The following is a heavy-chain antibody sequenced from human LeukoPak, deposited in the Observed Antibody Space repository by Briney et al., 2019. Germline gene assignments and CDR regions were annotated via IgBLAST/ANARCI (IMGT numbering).Heavy chain of an antibody. CDR1: GGSFSGYY. CDR3: ASGARYYDFWSGYYTNWFDP. V-gene: IGHV4-34*01. Sequence: SETLSLTCAVYGGSFSGYYWSWIRQPPGKGLEWLGEINHSGSTNYNPSLKSRVTISVDTSKNQFSLKLSSVTAADTAVYYCASGARYYDFWSGYYTNWFDPWGQGTLVTVSS. CDR2: INHSGST. D-gene: IGHD3-3*01. J-gene: IGHJ5*02.